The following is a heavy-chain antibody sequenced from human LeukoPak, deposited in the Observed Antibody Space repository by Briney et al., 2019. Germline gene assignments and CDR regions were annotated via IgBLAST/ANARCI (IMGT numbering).Heavy chain of an antibody. V-gene: IGHV3-7*01. D-gene: IGHD3-10*01. CDR2: INQDGSDK. CDR3: AWYGVTHGLDV. CDR1: GFSLSNYW. Sequence: RSGGSLRLSCAASGFSLSNYWMSWVRQAPGKGLEWVANINQDGSDKYYVDSVMGRFTISKDNAKNSVYLQMNSLRPEDTAIYYCAWYGVTHGLDVWGQGITVTVS. J-gene: IGHJ6*02.